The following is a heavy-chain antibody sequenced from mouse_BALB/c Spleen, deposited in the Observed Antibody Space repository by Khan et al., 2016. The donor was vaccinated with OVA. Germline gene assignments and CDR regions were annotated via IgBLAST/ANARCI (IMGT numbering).Heavy chain of an antibody. V-gene: IGHV1S81*02. J-gene: IGHJ3*01. CDR1: GYTFTSYF. Sequence: QIQLVQSGAELVKPGASVKLSCKASGYTFTSYFMYWVKQRPGQGLEWIGEINPSNGGTNFNEKFKSKATLTVDTSSSTAYMQLSSLTSEDSAVYYCTRRGTARATLWFAYWGQGTLVTVSA. D-gene: IGHD3-2*01. CDR3: TRRGTARATLWFAY. CDR2: INPSNGGT.